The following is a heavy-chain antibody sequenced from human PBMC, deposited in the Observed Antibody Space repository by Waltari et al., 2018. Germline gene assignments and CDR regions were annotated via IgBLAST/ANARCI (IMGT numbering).Heavy chain of an antibody. CDR1: GLTFRSYN. Sequence: EVQLVESGGGLVKPGGSLRPSCAASGLTFRSYNMTWGRQAPGKGLEWVSSISSSSSYTHYADSGKGRFTISRDNAKNSLYLQMNSLRAEDTAVYYCATGGWGFYLDYWGQGTLVTVSS. J-gene: IGHJ4*02. CDR3: ATGGWGFYLDY. D-gene: IGHD7-27*01. CDR2: ISSSSSYT. V-gene: IGHV3-21*01.